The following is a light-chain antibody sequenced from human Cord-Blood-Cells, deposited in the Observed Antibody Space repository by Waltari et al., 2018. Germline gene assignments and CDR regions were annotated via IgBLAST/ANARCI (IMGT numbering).Light chain of an antibody. CDR1: ALPTKY. CDR3: YSTDSSGNHYV. Sequence: SYELTQPPSVSVSPGQTARITCSGDALPTKYAYWYQQKSGQAPVLVIYEDSKRPSGIPERFSGSSSGTMATLTISGAQVEDEADYYCYSTDSSGNHYVFGTGTKVIVL. J-gene: IGLJ1*01. V-gene: IGLV3-10*01. CDR2: EDS.